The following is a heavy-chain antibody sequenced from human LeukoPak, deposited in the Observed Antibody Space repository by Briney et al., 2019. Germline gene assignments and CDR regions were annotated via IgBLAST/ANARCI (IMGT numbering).Heavy chain of an antibody. J-gene: IGHJ3*02. CDR1: GYSFTSCW. CDR2: IYPGDSDT. Sequence: LGESLKISCKGSGYSFTSCWIGWVRQMPGKGLEWMGIIYPGDSDTRYSPSFQGQVTISADKSISTAYLQWSSLKASDTAMYYCARSVIVYSSGWYGDAFDIWGQGTMVTVSS. CDR3: ARSVIVYSSGWYGDAFDI. V-gene: IGHV5-51*01. D-gene: IGHD6-19*01.